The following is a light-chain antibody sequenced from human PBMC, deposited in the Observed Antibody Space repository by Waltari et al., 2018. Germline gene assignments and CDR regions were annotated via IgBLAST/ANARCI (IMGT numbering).Light chain of an antibody. J-gene: IGKJ1*01. CDR3: QLRGDWPRT. Sequence: EFVLTQSPATLSLSPGERATLSCRASQGVSSYLAWYQQRPGQAPRLLIYSAANRATGIPARFSGNGSGTDFTLTISSLEPEDFAVYYCQLRGDWPRTFGQGTKVEIK. CDR1: QGVSSY. CDR2: SAA. V-gene: IGKV3-11*01.